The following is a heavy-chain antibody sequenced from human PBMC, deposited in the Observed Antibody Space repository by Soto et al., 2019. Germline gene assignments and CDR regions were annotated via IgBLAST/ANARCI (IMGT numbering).Heavy chain of an antibody. CDR2: IYWNDDK. CDR3: AHRHELGSFDI. J-gene: IGHJ3*02. CDR1: GFSLSTRAVG. Sequence: SGPTLVNPTQTLTLTCTFSGFSLSTRAVGVGWIRQPPGRALEWLALIYWNDDKRYSPSLKNRLTITKDTSKNHVVLTMTNMDPVDTATYYCAHRHELGSFDIWGQGTKVTVSS. D-gene: IGHD1-26*01. V-gene: IGHV2-5*01.